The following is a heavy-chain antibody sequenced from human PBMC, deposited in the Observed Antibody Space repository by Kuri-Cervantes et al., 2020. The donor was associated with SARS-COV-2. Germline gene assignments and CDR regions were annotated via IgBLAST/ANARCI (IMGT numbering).Heavy chain of an antibody. CDR1: GFTFSSYA. V-gene: IGHV3-48*03. CDR2: ISSSGSTI. Sequence: GESLKISCAASGFTFSSYAMHWVRQAPGKGLEWVSYISSSGSTIYYADSVKGRFTISRDNAKNSLYLQMNSLRAEDTAVYYCARDDIMGKNYYGMDVWGQGTTVTVSS. J-gene: IGHJ6*02. D-gene: IGHD5-12*01. CDR3: ARDDIMGKNYYGMDV.